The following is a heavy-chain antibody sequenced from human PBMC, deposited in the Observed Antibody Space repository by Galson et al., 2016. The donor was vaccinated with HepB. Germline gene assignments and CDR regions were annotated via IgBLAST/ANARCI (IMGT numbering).Heavy chain of an antibody. V-gene: IGHV1-69*13. Sequence: SVKVSCKASGGTFSSYAISWVRQAPGQGLEWMGGIIPIFGTANYAQKFQGRVTITADESTSTAYMELSSLRSEDTAVYYCARVPPYCTNGVCKQKNWFDPGGQGTLVTVSS. CDR1: GGTFSSYA. J-gene: IGHJ5*02. CDR3: ARVPPYCTNGVCKQKNWFDP. CDR2: IIPIFGTA. D-gene: IGHD2-8*01.